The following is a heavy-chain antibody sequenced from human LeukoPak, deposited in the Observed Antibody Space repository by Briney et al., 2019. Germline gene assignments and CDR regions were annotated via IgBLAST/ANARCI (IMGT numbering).Heavy chain of an antibody. CDR3: AKRDSGYYFDY. CDR2: ISSDGSNK. CDR1: GFTFSSFT. J-gene: IGHJ4*02. V-gene: IGHV3-30-3*02. D-gene: IGHD2-15*01. Sequence: GGSLRLSCAASGFTFSSFTMHWVRQAPGKGLRWMAVISSDGSNKYYADSVKGRFSISRDNSKRMLYLQMNSLRVDDTATYYCAKRDSGYYFDYWGQGILVTASA.